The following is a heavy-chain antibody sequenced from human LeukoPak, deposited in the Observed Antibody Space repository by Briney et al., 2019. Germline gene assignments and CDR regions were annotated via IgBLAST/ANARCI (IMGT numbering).Heavy chain of an antibody. D-gene: IGHD2-2*01. CDR3: AKAYCSSSSCSSDY. CDR2: ISVGGDIT. Sequence: GVLRLSCAASGFTFSSYAMSWVRQAPGKGLEWVSVISVGGDITHYADSVKGRFTISRSNSKNTLYLQMNSLRAEDTAVYYCAKAYCSSSSCSSDYWGQGTLVTVSS. J-gene: IGHJ4*02. CDR1: GFTFSSYA. V-gene: IGHV3-23*01.